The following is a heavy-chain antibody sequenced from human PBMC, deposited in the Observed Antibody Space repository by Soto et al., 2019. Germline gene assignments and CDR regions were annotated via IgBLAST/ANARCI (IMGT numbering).Heavy chain of an antibody. CDR2: ISSSSSYI. CDR3: ASEGHFGVVIDFDY. J-gene: IGHJ4*02. Sequence: GGSLRLSCAASGFTFSSYSMNWVRQAPGKGLEWVSSISSSSSYIYYADSVKSRFTISRDNAKNSLYLQMNSLRAEDTAVYYCASEGHFGVVIDFDYWGQGTLVTVSS. D-gene: IGHD3-3*01. CDR1: GFTFSSYS. V-gene: IGHV3-21*01.